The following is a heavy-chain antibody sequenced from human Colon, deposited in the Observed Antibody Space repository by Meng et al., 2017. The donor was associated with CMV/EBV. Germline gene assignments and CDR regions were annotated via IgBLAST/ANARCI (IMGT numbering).Heavy chain of an antibody. Sequence: CQASCYTFTDYIIHWVPQAPGQGLEWMGRINPKSGDTRYAHNFQGRATLTRDTSITTAYMELTGLTSNDTAIYYCAKDWSGGSCFDYWGQGTLVTVSS. CDR2: INPKSGDT. CDR1: CYTFTDYI. CDR3: AKDWSGGSCFDY. D-gene: IGHD2-15*01. J-gene: IGHJ4*02. V-gene: IGHV1-2*06.